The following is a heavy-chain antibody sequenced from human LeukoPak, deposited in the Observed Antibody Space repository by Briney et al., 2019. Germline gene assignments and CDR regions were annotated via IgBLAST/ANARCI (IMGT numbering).Heavy chain of an antibody. J-gene: IGHJ4*02. CDR2: IHYSGST. Sequence: PSETLSLTCTVSGGSINSYYWGWIRQPPGKGLEWMGSIHYSGSTYNNPSLKSRVTMSVDTSKSQFSLKVSSVTAADTAVYYCARLLHDSRGYYYFDYWGQGTLVIVSS. CDR3: ARLLHDSRGYYYFDY. D-gene: IGHD3-22*01. CDR1: GGSINSYY. V-gene: IGHV4-39*01.